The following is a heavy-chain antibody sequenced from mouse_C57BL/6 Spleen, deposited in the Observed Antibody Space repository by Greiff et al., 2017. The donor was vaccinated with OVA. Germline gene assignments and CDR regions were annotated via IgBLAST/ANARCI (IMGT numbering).Heavy chain of an antibody. CDR1: GYTFTSYW. CDR3: ARTDGYWAWFAY. CDR2: IDPSDSYT. J-gene: IGHJ3*01. D-gene: IGHD2-3*01. Sequence: QVQLQQPGAELVMPGASVKLSCKASGYTFTSYWRHWVKQRPGQGLEWIGEIDPSDSYTNYNRKFKGKSTLTVDKSYSTAYMQLSSLTSEDSAVYYCARTDGYWAWFAYWGQGTLVTVSA. V-gene: IGHV1-69*01.